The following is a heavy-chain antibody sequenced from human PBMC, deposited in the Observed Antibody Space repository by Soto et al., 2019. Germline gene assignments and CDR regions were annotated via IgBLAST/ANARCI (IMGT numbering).Heavy chain of an antibody. CDR1: GGSVSSGSYY. CDR2: IYYSGST. J-gene: IGHJ6*02. V-gene: IGHV4-61*01. D-gene: IGHD5-12*01. Sequence: KPSETLSLTCTVSGGSVSSGSYYWSWIRQPPGKGLEWIGYIYYSGSTNYNPSLKSRVTISVDTSKNQFSLKLSSVTAADTAVYYCARGVATIPPYYYYYGMDVWGQGTTVTVSS. CDR3: ARGVATIPPYYYYYGMDV.